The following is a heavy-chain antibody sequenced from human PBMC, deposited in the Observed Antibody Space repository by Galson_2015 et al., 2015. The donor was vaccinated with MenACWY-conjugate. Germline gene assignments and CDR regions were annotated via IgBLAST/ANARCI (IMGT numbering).Heavy chain of an antibody. CDR2: INWNGGST. Sequence: SLRLSCAASGFTFDDYGMSRVRQAPGKGLEWVSGINWNGGSTGYADSVKGRFTISRDNAKNSLYLQMNSLRAEDTALYHCARLEPGYYYGMDVWGQGTAVTVSS. D-gene: IGHD1-1*01. CDR1: GFTFDDYG. J-gene: IGHJ6*02. V-gene: IGHV3-20*01. CDR3: ARLEPGYYYGMDV.